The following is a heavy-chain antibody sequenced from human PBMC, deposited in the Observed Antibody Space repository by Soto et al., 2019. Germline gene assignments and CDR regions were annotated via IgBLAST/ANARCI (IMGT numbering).Heavy chain of an antibody. CDR3: ARGDAGVVDNFDY. CDR1: GGSISSYY. Sequence: XATLSLTCTVSGGSISSYYWSWIRQPPGKGLEWIGYIYYSGSTNYNPSLKSRVTISVDTSKNQFSLKLSSVTAADTAVYYCARGDAGVVDNFDYWGQGTLVTVSS. J-gene: IGHJ4*02. V-gene: IGHV4-59*01. CDR2: IYYSGST. D-gene: IGHD2-15*01.